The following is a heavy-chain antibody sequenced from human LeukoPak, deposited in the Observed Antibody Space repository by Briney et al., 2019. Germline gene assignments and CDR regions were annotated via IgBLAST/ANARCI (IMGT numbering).Heavy chain of an antibody. Sequence: GGSLRLSCAASGFTVSSNYMSWVRQAPGKGLEWVAVISYDGSNKYYADSVKGRFTISRDNSKNTLYLQMNSLRAEDTAVYYCAKSEDDSSGYTLLDYWGQGTLVTVSS. V-gene: IGHV3-30*18. J-gene: IGHJ4*02. CDR1: GFTVSSNY. CDR2: ISYDGSNK. CDR3: AKSEDDSSGYTLLDY. D-gene: IGHD3-22*01.